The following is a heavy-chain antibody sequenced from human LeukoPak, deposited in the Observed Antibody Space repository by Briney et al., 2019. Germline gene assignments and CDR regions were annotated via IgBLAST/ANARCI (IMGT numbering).Heavy chain of an antibody. J-gene: IGHJ5*02. D-gene: IGHD2-2*01. V-gene: IGHV1-18*01. CDR2: ITAYNGNT. CDR1: GYTFTSYG. Sequence: ASVKVSCKASGYTFTSYGISWVRQAPGRGLEWMGWITAYNGNTNYAQRLQGRVTMTTDTSTSTAYMELRSLRSDDTAVYYCARERTYCSSTSCYSAPPKNWFVPWGQGTLVTVSS. CDR3: ARERTYCSSTSCYSAPPKNWFVP.